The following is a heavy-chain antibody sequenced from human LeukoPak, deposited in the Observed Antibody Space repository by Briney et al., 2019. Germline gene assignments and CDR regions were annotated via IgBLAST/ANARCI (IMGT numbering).Heavy chain of an antibody. J-gene: IGHJ4*02. Sequence: GESLKISCKGSGYSFASSWIGWVRQMPGKGLEWMGIIYPDDSDTRYSPSFEGQITISVDKSISTAYLQWSSLKASDTAMYYCARRREDSGSYRTRIYDYWGQGTLVTVSS. D-gene: IGHD1-26*01. CDR3: ARRREDSGSYRTRIYDY. V-gene: IGHV5-51*01. CDR2: IYPDDSDT. CDR1: GYSFASSW.